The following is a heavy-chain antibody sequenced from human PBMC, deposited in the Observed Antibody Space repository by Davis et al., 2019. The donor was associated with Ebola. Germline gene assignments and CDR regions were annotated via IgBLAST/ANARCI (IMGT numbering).Heavy chain of an antibody. V-gene: IGHV1-18*01. CDR3: ARDLYGSGSYPYCY. J-gene: IGHJ4*02. Sequence: AASVKVSCKASGYTFTSYGISWVRQAPGQGLEWMGGIIPIFGTANYAQTLQGRVTMTTDTSTSTAYMELRSLRSDDTAVYYCARDLYGSGSYPYCYWGQGTLVTVSS. D-gene: IGHD3-10*01. CDR1: GYTFTSYG. CDR2: IIPIFGTA.